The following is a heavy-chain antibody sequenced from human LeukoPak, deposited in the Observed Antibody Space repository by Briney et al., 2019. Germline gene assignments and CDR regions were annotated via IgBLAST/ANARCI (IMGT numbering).Heavy chain of an antibody. V-gene: IGHV1-18*01. J-gene: IGHJ6*02. D-gene: IGHD3-9*01. CDR1: GYTFAAYG. CDR3: ARAGLSRYDWSSPSGFYYGMDV. Sequence: GASVKVSCKASGYTFAAYGISWVRQAPGQGLEWMGWINTDKADNKYAQKFQDRVTMTTDTSTSTAYMDLRSLRSDDTAVYYCARAGLSRYDWSSPSGFYYGMDVWGQGTTVTVSS. CDR2: INTDKADN.